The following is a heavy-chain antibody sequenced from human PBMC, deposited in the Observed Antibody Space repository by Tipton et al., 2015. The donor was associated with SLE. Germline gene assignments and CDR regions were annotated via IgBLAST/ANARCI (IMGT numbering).Heavy chain of an antibody. CDR2: VYYSGGS. V-gene: IGHV4-39*07. D-gene: IGHD5-24*01. CDR1: GGSISISTYF. CDR3: ASNGWDGHNILEFDY. Sequence: TLSLTCTVSGGSISISTYFWGWIRQPPGKGLEWIGSVYYSGGSYYNPSLKSRVSISVDLSKNQFSLGLSSVTAADTAVYFCASNGWDGHNILEFDYWGQGNLVTVSS. J-gene: IGHJ4*02.